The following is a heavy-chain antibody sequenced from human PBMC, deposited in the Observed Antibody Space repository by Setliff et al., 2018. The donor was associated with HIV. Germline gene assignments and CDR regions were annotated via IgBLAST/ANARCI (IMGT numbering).Heavy chain of an antibody. CDR2: IYHSGST. J-gene: IGHJ4*02. V-gene: IGHV4-38-2*02. D-gene: IGHD3-16*02. Sequence: SETLSLTCTVSGYSISSGYYWGWIRQPPGKGLEWIGSIYHSGSTYYNPSLKSRVTISVNTSKNQFSLKLSSVTAADTAVYYCARIWADYVWGSYRYKGYFDYWGQGTLVTVSS. CDR1: GYSISSGYY. CDR3: ARIWADYVWGSYRYKGYFDY.